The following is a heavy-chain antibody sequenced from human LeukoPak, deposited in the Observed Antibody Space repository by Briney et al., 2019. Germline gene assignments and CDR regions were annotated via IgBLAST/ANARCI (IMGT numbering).Heavy chain of an antibody. V-gene: IGHV6-1*01. D-gene: IGHD2-2*01. CDR2: TYYRSTWYN. CDR1: GDSVSSNSVT. CDR3: ARRLTQYDCFDP. Sequence: SQTLSLTCAISGDSVSSNSVTWNWIRQSTSRGFEWLGRTYYRSTWYNDYAVSVRGRITVNPDTSKNQFSLHLSSVTPEDTAVYYCARRLTQYDCFDPWGQGILVTVSS. J-gene: IGHJ5*02.